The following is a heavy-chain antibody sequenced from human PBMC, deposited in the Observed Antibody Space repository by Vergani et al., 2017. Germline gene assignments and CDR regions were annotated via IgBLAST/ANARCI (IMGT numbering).Heavy chain of an antibody. CDR3: ATALGLTGTVEYYFDY. Sequence: EVQLVESGGGLVQPGGSLRLSCAASGFTFSSYEMNWVRQAPGKGLEWVSYISSSGSTIYYADSVKGRFTISRDNAKNSLYLQMNSLRAEDTAVYYCATALGLTGTVEYYFDYWGQGTLVTVSS. V-gene: IGHV3-48*03. D-gene: IGHD7-27*01. CDR2: ISSSGSTI. J-gene: IGHJ4*02. CDR1: GFTFSSYE.